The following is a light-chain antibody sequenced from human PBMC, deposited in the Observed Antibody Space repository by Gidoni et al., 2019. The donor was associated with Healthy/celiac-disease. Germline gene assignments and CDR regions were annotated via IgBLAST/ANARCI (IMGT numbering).Light chain of an antibody. CDR2: AAS. J-gene: IGKJ3*01. CDR3: QQSYSTPWT. CDR1: QSISSY. Sequence: DIQMTQSPSSLSASVGDRVTITCRASQSISSYLNWYQQKPGKAPKLLIYAASSLQSGVPSRFSGRGSGTDFTLTISSLQPEDFATYYCQQSYSTPWTFGPXTKVDIK. V-gene: IGKV1-39*01.